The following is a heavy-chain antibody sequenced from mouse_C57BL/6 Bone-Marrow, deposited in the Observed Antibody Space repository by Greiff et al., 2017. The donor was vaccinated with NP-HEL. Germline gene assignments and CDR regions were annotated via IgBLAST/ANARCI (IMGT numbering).Heavy chain of an antibody. D-gene: IGHD1-1*01. V-gene: IGHV3-1*01. CDR3: ARYGGWYFDV. CDR2: ISYSGST. J-gene: IGHJ1*03. CDR1: GYSITSGYD. Sequence: EVQLVESGPGMVKPSQSLSLTCTVTGYSITSGYDWHWIRHFPGNKLEWMGYISYSGSTKYNPSLKSRISITHDTSKNHFFLKLNSVTTEDTATYYCARYGGWYFDVWGTGTPVTVSS.